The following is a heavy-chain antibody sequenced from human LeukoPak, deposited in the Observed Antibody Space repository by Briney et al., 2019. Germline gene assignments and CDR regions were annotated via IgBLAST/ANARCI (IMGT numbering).Heavy chain of an antibody. J-gene: IGHJ4*02. CDR2: IGGSGRST. V-gene: IGHV3-23*01. Sequence: GGSLRLSCAASGFTFSTYAMTWVRQAPGKGLEWVSAIGGSGRSTYYADSVKGRFTISRDNSKNELYLQMNSLRAEDTAVYYCAKNSAWTTVTTGLSYWGQGTLVTVSS. CDR3: AKNSAWTTVTTGLSY. CDR1: GFTFSTYA. D-gene: IGHD4-17*01.